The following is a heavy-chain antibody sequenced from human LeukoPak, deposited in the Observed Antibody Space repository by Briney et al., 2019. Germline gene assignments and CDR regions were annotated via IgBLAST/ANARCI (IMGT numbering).Heavy chain of an antibody. CDR3: ARDSSGWAFDP. CDR2: INSDGSST. D-gene: IGHD6-19*01. Sequence: PGGSLRLSCAASGFTFSSYWMHWVRQAPGKGLVWVSRINSDGSSTSYADSVKGRFTISRDNAKNTLYLQMNSLRAGDTAVYYCARDSSGWAFDPWGQGTLVTVSS. V-gene: IGHV3-74*01. J-gene: IGHJ5*02. CDR1: GFTFSSYW.